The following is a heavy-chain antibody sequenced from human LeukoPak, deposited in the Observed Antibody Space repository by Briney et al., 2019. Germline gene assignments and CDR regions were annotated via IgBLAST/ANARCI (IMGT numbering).Heavy chain of an antibody. J-gene: IGHJ5*02. CDR1: GFTFSSYG. V-gene: IGHV3-30*19. CDR3: ARAAAETGSFRDNWFDP. Sequence: GGSLRLSCAASGFTFSSYGMHWVRQAPGKGLEWVAVISDDGRIKIYGDSVKGRLTISRDNSKNTLYLQMNSLRGEDTAVYYCARAAAETGSFRDNWFDPWGQGTLVTVSS. CDR2: ISDDGRIK. D-gene: IGHD3-9*01.